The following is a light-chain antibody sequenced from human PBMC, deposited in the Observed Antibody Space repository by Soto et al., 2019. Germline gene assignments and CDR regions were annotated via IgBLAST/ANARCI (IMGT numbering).Light chain of an antibody. CDR3: QQHKSYPVT. CDR1: QSINIW. J-gene: IGKJ4*01. V-gene: IGKV1-5*01. CDR2: DAS. Sequence: DTQMTQSPSTLSASVGDRVTISCRSSQSINIWLSWYQLRPGKAPKLLISDASNLMSGIPSRSSGSGSGTEFTLTISGLQPDDFASYYCQQHKSYPVTFGGGTKVDIK.